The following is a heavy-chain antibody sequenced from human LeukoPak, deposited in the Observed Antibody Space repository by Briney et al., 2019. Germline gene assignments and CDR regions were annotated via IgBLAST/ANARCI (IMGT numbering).Heavy chain of an antibody. V-gene: IGHV4-34*01. CDR2: INHSGST. Sequence: PSETLSLTCAVYGGSFSGYYWSWIRQPPGKGLEWIGEINHSGSTNYNPSLKSRVTISVDTSKNQFSLKLSSVTAADTAVYYCARDRRCSGGSCYDYGGNDPYHELGYWGQGTLVTVSS. CDR1: GGSFSGYY. D-gene: IGHD2-15*01. J-gene: IGHJ4*02. CDR3: ARDRRCSGGSCYDYGGNDPYHELGY.